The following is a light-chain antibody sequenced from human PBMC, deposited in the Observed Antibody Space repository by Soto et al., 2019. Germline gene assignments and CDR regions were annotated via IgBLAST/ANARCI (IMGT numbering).Light chain of an antibody. CDR3: QSYDNSLSVYV. CDR2: EVN. Sequence: QSVLTQPPSASGSPGQSVAISCTGTSSDVGGYNYVSWYQQHPGKAPKLMIYEVNKRPSGVPDRFSGSKSGNTASLTVSGLQAEDEPDHYCQSYDNSLSVYVFGTGTKFTVL. J-gene: IGLJ1*01. CDR1: SSDVGGYNY. V-gene: IGLV2-8*01.